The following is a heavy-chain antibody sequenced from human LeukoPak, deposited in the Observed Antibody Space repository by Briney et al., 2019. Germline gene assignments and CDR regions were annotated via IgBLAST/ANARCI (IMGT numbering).Heavy chain of an antibody. CDR3: ARGPTISETGYFDY. D-gene: IGHD1-1*01. J-gene: IGHJ4*03. CDR1: GGSFSAYY. CDR2: INHRGDT. Sequence: PSETLSLTVAVYGGSFSAYYSSWVRPSPGKGLEWIAEINHRGDTNYNPSVKSRVSISVDTSKSQFSMKVTSLTAADTAVYYCARGPTISETGYFDYWGQGTLVTVSS. V-gene: IGHV4-34*01.